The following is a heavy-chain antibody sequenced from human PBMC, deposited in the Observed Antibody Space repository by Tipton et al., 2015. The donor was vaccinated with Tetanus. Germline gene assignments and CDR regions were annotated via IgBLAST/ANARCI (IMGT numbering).Heavy chain of an antibody. CDR2: ISSSGSTI. V-gene: IGHV3-48*03. J-gene: IGHJ4*02. CDR3: ARSYDSSGYYYEWGDY. CDR1: GFTFSSYE. D-gene: IGHD3-22*01. Sequence: SLRLSCAASGFTFSSYEMNWVRQAPGKGLEWVSYISSSGSTIYYADSVKGRFTISRDNAKNSLYLQMNSLRAEDTAVYYCARSYDSSGYYYEWGDYWGQGTLVTVSS.